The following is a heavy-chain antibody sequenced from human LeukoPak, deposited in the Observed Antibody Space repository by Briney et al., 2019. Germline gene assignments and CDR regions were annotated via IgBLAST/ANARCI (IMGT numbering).Heavy chain of an antibody. CDR3: AKDVDESVAGNNWFDP. V-gene: IGHV3-9*01. D-gene: IGHD6-19*01. Sequence: PARSLRLSCAASGFTFDDFAMHWVRQAPGKGLEWVSGINWNSDTRAYADSVKGRFTISRDNAKNFVYLQMSSLRAEDTAFYYCAKDVDESVAGNNWFDPWGQGTLVTVSS. CDR1: GFTFDDFA. J-gene: IGHJ5*02. CDR2: INWNSDTR.